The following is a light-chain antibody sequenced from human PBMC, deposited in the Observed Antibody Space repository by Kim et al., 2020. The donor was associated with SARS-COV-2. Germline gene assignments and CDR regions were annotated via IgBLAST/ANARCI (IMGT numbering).Light chain of an antibody. CDR2: DAS. J-gene: IGKJ4*01. Sequence: SLSPGVIATLSCRARHSVNNYLAWYQQKPGQPPRLLIYDASNRATGIPARFSGSGSGRDYTLTISSLEPEDSAIYYCQQRSNWLTFGGGTKVDIK. V-gene: IGKV3-11*02. CDR1: HSVNNY. CDR3: QQRSNWLT.